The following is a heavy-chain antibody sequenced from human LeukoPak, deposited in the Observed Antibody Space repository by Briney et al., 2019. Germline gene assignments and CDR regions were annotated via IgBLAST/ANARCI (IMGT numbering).Heavy chain of an antibody. CDR3: ARDSNGDYGGGFDP. J-gene: IGHJ5*02. CDR1: GFTFSSYA. D-gene: IGHD4-17*01. V-gene: IGHV3-30-3*01. Sequence: PGGSLRLSCAASGFTFSSYAIHWVRQAPGKGLEWVAVISYDGSNKYYADSVKGRFTISRDNSKNTLYLQMNSLRAEDTAVYYCARDSNGDYGGGFDPWGQGTLVTVSS. CDR2: ISYDGSNK.